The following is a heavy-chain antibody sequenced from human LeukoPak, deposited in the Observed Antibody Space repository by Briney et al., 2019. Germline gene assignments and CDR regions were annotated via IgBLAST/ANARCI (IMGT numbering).Heavy chain of an antibody. CDR3: AKRGIAAGVRGSYLDY. Sequence: GGSLRLSCAASGFTVSSNYMTWVRQAPGQGLEWVSVIYFGGTTYYADSVKGRFTISRDNSKNTLYVQMNSLRAEETAVYYCAKRGIAAGVRGSYLDYWGQGTLVTVSS. V-gene: IGHV3-53*01. CDR2: IYFGGTT. D-gene: IGHD6-13*01. J-gene: IGHJ4*02. CDR1: GFTVSSNY.